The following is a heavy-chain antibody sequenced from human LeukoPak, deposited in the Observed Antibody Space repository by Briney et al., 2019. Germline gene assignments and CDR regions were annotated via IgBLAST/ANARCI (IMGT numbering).Heavy chain of an antibody. CDR2: ISYDGSNK. CDR3: AKVPVGSYGSPGAFDI. D-gene: IGHD1-26*01. Sequence: PGRCLRLSWAASGSTFSSYAMHWVRQAPGKGLEWVAVISYDGSNKYYADSVKGRFTISRDNSKNTLYLQMNSLRAEDTAVYYCAKVPVGSYGSPGAFDIWGQGTMVTVSS. V-gene: IGHV3-30-3*01. CDR1: GSTFSSYA. J-gene: IGHJ3*02.